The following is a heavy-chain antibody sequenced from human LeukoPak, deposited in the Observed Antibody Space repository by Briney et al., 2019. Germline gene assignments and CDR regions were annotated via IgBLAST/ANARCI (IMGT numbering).Heavy chain of an antibody. CDR1: GFTFSDYY. CDR3: ARDQHYYDSSGYFTYYFDY. J-gene: IGHJ4*02. V-gene: IGHV3-11*01. Sequence: GGSLRLSCAASGFTFSDYYMSWIRQAPGKGLEWVSYISSSGSTIYYADSVKGRFTISRDNAMNSLYLQMNSLRAEDTAVYYCARDQHYYDSSGYFTYYFDYWGQGTLVTVSS. CDR2: ISSSGSTI. D-gene: IGHD3-22*01.